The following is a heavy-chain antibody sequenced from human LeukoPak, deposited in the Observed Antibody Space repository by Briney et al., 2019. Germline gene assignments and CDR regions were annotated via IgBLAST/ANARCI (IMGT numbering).Heavy chain of an antibody. CDR1: GFTFDDYA. Sequence: GGSLRLSCAASGFTFDDYAMHWVRQAPGKGLEWVSGTSWNSGTKGYADSVKGRFTISRDNAKNSLYLQMNSLRGEDAALYYCAVLHYYAMDVWGQGTTVTVSS. CDR3: AVLHYYAMDV. J-gene: IGHJ6*02. V-gene: IGHV3-9*01. D-gene: IGHD2-8*01. CDR2: TSWNSGTK.